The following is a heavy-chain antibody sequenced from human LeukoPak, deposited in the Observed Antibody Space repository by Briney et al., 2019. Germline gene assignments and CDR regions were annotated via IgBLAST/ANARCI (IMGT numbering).Heavy chain of an antibody. D-gene: IGHD3-3*01. CDR1: GYTFTDYY. V-gene: IGHV1-2*02. CDR3: ARDNSGTPYYDFWSGYYHDAFDI. J-gene: IGHJ3*02. Sequence: ASVKVTCKASGYTFTDYYMHWVRQAPGQGLEWMGWINPNSGGTNYAQNFQGRVTMTRDTSISTAYMEVSGLRFDDTAVYYCARDNSGTPYYDFWSGYYHDAFDIWGQGTMVTVSS. CDR2: INPNSGGT.